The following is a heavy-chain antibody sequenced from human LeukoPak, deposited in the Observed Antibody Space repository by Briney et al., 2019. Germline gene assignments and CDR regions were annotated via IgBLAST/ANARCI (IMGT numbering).Heavy chain of an antibody. CDR2: IYYSGST. D-gene: IGHD6-19*01. CDR3: ARRTLSSGWYYFDY. J-gene: IGHJ4*02. V-gene: IGHV4-39*01. Sequence: SETLSLTCTVSGGSISSSSYYWGWIRQPPGKGLEWIGSIYYSGSTYYNPSLKSRVTISVDTSKNQFSLELSSVTAADTAVYYCARRTLSSGWYYFDYWGQGTLVTVSS. CDR1: GGSISSSSYY.